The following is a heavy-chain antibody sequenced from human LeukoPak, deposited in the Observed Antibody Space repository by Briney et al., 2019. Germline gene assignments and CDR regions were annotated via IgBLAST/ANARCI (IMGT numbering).Heavy chain of an antibody. CDR2: INPNSGGT. Sequence: ASVKVSCKASGGTFSSYAISWVRQAPGQGLEWMGRINPNSGGTNYAQKFQGRVTMTRDTSISTAYMELSRLRSDDTAVYYCAREEEYYDYVWGSYRSGFDYWGQGTLVTVSS. CDR3: AREEEYYDYVWGSYRSGFDY. D-gene: IGHD3-16*02. J-gene: IGHJ4*02. V-gene: IGHV1-2*06. CDR1: GGTFSSYA.